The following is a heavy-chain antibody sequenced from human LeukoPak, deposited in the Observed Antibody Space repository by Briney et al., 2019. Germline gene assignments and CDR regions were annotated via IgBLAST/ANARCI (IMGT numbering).Heavy chain of an antibody. J-gene: IGHJ4*02. CDR1: GFTFSSYA. CDR2: ISGSGDNT. V-gene: IGHV3-23*01. CDR3: ARDLYSGDRPDY. Sequence: GGSLRLSCAASGFTFSSYAMSWVRQAPGKGLEWVSSISGSGDNTYYADSVKDRFSISRDNSKTTVSLQMNSLRAEDTAVYYCARDLYSGDRPDYWGQGTQVTVSS. D-gene: IGHD1-26*01.